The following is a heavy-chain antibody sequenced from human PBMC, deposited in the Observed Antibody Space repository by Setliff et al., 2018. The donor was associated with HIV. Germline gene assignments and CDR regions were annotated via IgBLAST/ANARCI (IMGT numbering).Heavy chain of an antibody. D-gene: IGHD4-4*01. J-gene: IGHJ6*02. CDR3: ARDSGDDYSDYYYYGMDV. CDR2: INAGNGDT. V-gene: IGHV1-3*01. Sequence: GASVKVSCKASGYTFTGYAMHWVRQAPGQRLEWMGWINAGNGDTKYSQKFQGRVTFTWDTSASTAYMELSSLRSEDTALYYCARDSGDDYSDYYYYGMDVWGQGTTVTVSS. CDR1: GYTFTGYA.